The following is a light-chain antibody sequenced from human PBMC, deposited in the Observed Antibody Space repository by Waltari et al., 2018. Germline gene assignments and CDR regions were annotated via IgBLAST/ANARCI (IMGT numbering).Light chain of an antibody. J-gene: IGKJ1*01. CDR1: HDISTN. Sequence: DIQMTQSPSSLSASVGDIVTISCQATHDISTNLNWYQQKPGTAPKLLIYDASRLEKGVPSRFSGSGSGTEFTFTITNLQPEDIATYHCQQYAYVPWTFGQGAKVEI. V-gene: IGKV1-33*01. CDR3: QQYAYVPWT. CDR2: DAS.